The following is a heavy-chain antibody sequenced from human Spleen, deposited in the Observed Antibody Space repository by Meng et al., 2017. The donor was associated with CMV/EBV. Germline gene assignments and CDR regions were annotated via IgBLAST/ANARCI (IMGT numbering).Heavy chain of an antibody. CDR2: VNHSGGT. V-gene: IGHV4-34*01. J-gene: IGHJ3*02. CDR1: GASFSTYY. D-gene: IGHD5-12*01. CDR3: ARGPQVSWLRSRLAAFDI. Sequence: SQTLSLTCAVYGASFSTYYWTWIRQAPGKGLEWIGEVNHSGGTNYNPSLKSRVTISIDTSKSQFPLKLRSVTAADTAVYFCARGPQVSWLRSRLAAFDIWGQGTMVTVSS.